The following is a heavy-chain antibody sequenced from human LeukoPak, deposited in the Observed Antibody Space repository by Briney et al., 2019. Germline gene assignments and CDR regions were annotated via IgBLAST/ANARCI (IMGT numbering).Heavy chain of an antibody. CDR1: GFTSRYHG. J-gene: IGHJ4*02. V-gene: IGHV3-30*03. CDR2: ISDDGTRK. D-gene: IGHD3-9*01. Sequence: PGRSLRLSCAASGFTSRYHGMYWVRQAPGKGLEWVTYISDDGTRKYYADSVQGRFSVPRDSSKNTVDLQMNSLRVEDTAVYICARDFTGKYCIDYWGQGTLVTVSS. CDR3: ARDFTGKYCIDY.